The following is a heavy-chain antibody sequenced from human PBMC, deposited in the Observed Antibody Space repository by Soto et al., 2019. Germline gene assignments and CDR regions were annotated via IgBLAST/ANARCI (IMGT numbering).Heavy chain of an antibody. CDR3: ARDPLRGSPDYFDH. CDR1: GFTLRTYP. J-gene: IGHJ4*02. V-gene: IGHV3-30*04. D-gene: IGHD1-1*01. CDR2: LSFDVKVK. Sequence: QVRLVESGGVVVQPGGSLRLSCAASGFTLRTYPMHWLRQTPGKGLEWLTVLSFDVKVKHYADSVWGRFTISRDISENTLYLQMNSLRGEDTAVYYCARDPLRGSPDYFDHWGQGTLVTVSS.